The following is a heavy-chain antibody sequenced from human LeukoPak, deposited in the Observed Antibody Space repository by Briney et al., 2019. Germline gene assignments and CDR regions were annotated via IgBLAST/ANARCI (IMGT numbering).Heavy chain of an antibody. D-gene: IGHD3-10*01. CDR1: GFIFSSYN. J-gene: IGHJ4*02. V-gene: IGHV3-21*04. Sequence: PGGSLRLSCAASGFIFSSYNMDWVRQAPGKGLEWVSSISSSSSYIYYADSVKGRFTISRDNAKNSLYLEMNSLRADDTAVYYCARDKVVRGPTGHYWGQGTLVTVSS. CDR3: ARDKVVRGPTGHY. CDR2: ISSSSSYI.